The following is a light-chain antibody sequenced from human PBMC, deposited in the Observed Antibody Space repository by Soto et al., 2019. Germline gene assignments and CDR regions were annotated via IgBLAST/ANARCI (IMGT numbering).Light chain of an antibody. CDR1: SSDVGDNNY. V-gene: IGLV2-14*01. J-gene: IGLJ1*01. Sequence: QSALTQPASVSGSPGQSITISCTGTSSDVGDNNYVSWYQQHPGKAPKLMIYDVTHRPSGISNRFSGSKSSNTASLTISGLQAEDEADYYCSSYTSSSTLYVCGTGTKLTVL. CDR3: SSYTSSSTLYV. CDR2: DVT.